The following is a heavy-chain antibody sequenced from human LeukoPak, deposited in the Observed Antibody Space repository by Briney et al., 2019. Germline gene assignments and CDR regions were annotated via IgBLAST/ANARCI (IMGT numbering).Heavy chain of an antibody. CDR1: GGTFSSYA. CDR2: IIPILGIA. V-gene: IGHV1-69*04. Sequence: SVKVSCKASGGTFSSYAFSWVRQAPGQGLEWMGRIIPILGIANYAQKFQGRVTITADKSTSTAYMELSSLRSEDTAVYYCARLPRYYDFWSGYYGGSYMDVWGKGTTVTVSS. J-gene: IGHJ6*03. CDR3: ARLPRYYDFWSGYYGGSYMDV. D-gene: IGHD3-3*01.